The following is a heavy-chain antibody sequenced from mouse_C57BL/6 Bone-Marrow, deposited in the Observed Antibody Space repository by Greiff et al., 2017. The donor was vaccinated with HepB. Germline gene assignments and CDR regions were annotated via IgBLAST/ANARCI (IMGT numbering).Heavy chain of an antibody. J-gene: IGHJ3*01. Sequence: VQLQQPGAELVMPGASVKLSCKASGYTFTSYWMHWVKQRPGQGLEWIGEIDPSDSYTNYSQKFKGKSTLTVDKSSSTAYMQLSSLTSEDSAVYYCARLWPFAYWGQGTLVTVSA. V-gene: IGHV1-69*01. CDR3: ARLWPFAY. CDR2: IDPSDSYT. D-gene: IGHD6-1*01. CDR1: GYTFTSYW.